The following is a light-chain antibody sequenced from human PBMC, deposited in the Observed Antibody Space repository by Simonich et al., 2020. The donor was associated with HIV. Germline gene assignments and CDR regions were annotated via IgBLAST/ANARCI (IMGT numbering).Light chain of an antibody. CDR1: QKISTF. CDR3: QQTYNTPPWT. V-gene: IGKV1-39*01. J-gene: IGKJ1*01. Sequence: DIQMTQSPSTLSASVGDRVTITCRASQKISTFLNWYQQKPGKAPKSLISAASRLQSGVPSRFSGSGAGTDFTLTISSLQPEDFTTYYCQQTYNTPPWTFGQGTKVEIK. CDR2: AAS.